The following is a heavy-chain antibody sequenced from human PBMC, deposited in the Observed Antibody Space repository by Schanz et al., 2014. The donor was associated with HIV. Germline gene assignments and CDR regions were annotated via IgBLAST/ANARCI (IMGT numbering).Heavy chain of an antibody. J-gene: IGHJ4*02. V-gene: IGHV3-30*03. CDR2: ISNDGSNE. CDR3: ARDGSLNRGFDY. CDR1: GFSFSNYA. Sequence: QVQLVESGGGVVQPGRSRRLSCAVSGFSFSNYAMHWVRQAPGKGLEWVAVISNDGSNEYYADSVKGRFTLSRDNSENTQHPQMNSLRAEDTAVYYCARDGSLNRGFDYWGQGTLVTVSS. D-gene: IGHD3-10*01.